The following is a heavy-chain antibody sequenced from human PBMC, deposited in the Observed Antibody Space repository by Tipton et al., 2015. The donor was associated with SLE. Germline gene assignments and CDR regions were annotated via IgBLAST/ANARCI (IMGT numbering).Heavy chain of an antibody. J-gene: IGHJ5*01. CDR2: SYYTGRT. D-gene: IGHD3-16*01. CDR3: ARDQVGVGDLDS. CDR1: GGSISGFY. Sequence: TLSLTCTVSGGSISGFYWTWIRQPPEKGLESIAYSYYTGRTNYNPSLKSRVSISFDTSKNQFSLKLSSVTAADTAVYYCARDQVGVGDLDSWGQGTLVTVSS. V-gene: IGHV4-59*12.